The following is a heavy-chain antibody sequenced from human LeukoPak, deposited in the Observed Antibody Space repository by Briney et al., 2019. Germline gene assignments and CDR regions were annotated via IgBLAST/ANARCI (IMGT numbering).Heavy chain of an antibody. V-gene: IGHV3-23*01. CDR2: ISGSGGST. CDR1: GFTFSSYA. Sequence: PGGSLRLSCAASGFTFSSYAMSRVRQAPGKGLEWVSAISGSGGSTYYADSVKGRFTISRDNSKNTLYLQMSSLRAEDTAVYYCAKPPGLYYDFWSGYFPFDYWGQGTLVTVSS. D-gene: IGHD3-3*01. J-gene: IGHJ4*02. CDR3: AKPPGLYYDFWSGYFPFDY.